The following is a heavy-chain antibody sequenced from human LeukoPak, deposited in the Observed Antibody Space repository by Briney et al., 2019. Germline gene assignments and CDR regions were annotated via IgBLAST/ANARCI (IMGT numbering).Heavy chain of an antibody. CDR1: GFTFSNYW. CDR3: VRDGGYFRLEY. Sequence: PGGSLRLSCEASGFTFSNYWMTWVRQAPGKGLEWVTHIKEDGSKAYYIDPVKGRFTISRDNAKNSLYLQMNSLRAEDTAIYYCVRDGGYFRLEYWGQGILITVSS. V-gene: IGHV3-7*03. D-gene: IGHD5-12*01. CDR2: IKEDGSKA. J-gene: IGHJ4*02.